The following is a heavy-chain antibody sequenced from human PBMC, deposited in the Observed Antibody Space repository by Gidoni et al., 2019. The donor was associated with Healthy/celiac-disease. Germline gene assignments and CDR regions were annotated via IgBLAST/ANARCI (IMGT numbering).Heavy chain of an antibody. CDR3: ARAFGIVGASTYGGTFDY. CDR1: GRSISSGGSY. Sequence: QVQLQESGPGLVKPSQTLSLTCTVSGRSISSGGSYWSWIRQHPGKGLEWIGYIYYSGSTYYNPSLKSRVTISVDTSKNQFSLKLSSVTAADTAVYYCARAFGIVGASTYGGTFDYWGQGTLVTVSS. J-gene: IGHJ4*02. V-gene: IGHV4-31*03. D-gene: IGHD1-26*01. CDR2: IYYSGST.